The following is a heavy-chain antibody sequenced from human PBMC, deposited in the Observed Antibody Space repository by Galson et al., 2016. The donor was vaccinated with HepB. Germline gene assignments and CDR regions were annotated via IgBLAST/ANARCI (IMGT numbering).Heavy chain of an antibody. CDR1: GGSISSYY. J-gene: IGHJ6*02. V-gene: IGHV4-59*01. CDR3: ARGALHLYGMDV. Sequence: SETLSLTCTVSGGSISSYYWSWIRQPPGKGLEWIGYIYYTGNSNYNPSLKSRVTISVDTSKNQSSLKLRSVTAADTAVYYCARGALHLYGMDVWGQGTTVTVSS. CDR2: IYYTGNS.